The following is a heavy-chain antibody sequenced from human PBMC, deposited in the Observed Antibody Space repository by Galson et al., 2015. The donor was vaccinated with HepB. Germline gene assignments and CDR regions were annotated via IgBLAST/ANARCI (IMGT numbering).Heavy chain of an antibody. J-gene: IGHJ4*01. CDR3: ATKAGGQWLVPYSDY. CDR1: TFTFSNYW. V-gene: IGHV3-74*01. D-gene: IGHD6-19*01. Sequence: SLRLSCAASTFTFSNYWMNWVRQAPGKGLVWVSHINSDGTSTTYADSVKGRFTISRDNAKNTLYLQMNSLRAEDTAVYFCATKAGGQWLVPYSDYWGHGTLVTVSS. CDR2: INSDGTST.